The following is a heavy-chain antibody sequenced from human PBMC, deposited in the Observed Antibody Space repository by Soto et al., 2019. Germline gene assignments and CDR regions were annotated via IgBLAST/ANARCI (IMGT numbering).Heavy chain of an antibody. J-gene: IGHJ4*02. CDR3: PSADSSGYTFEH. Sequence: QVQLQESGPGLVQPSQTLSLTCTVSGGSITNGGYYWSWIRQHPGKGLEWIGDIYYSGTTYYNPPLTSRLTLSLDTSRNHSSLEVNSVSAADTAVYYCPSADSSGYTFEHWGQGTLVTVSS. V-gene: IGHV4-31*03. CDR2: IYYSGTT. D-gene: IGHD3-22*01. CDR1: GGSITNGGYY.